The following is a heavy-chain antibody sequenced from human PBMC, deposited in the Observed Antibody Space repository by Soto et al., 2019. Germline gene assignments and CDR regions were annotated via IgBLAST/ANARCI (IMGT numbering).Heavy chain of an antibody. CDR1: GFTFSSYS. CDR3: ARVRSSGWYGDFDS. D-gene: IGHD6-19*01. J-gene: IGHJ4*02. CDR2: ISSSRSTI. V-gene: IGHV3-48*02. Sequence: GGSLRLSCAASGFTFSSYSMNWVRQAPGKGLEWVSYISSSRSTIYYADSVKGRFTISRDNAKNSLYLQMNSLRDEDTAVYYCARVRSSGWYGDFDSWGQGTMVTVYS.